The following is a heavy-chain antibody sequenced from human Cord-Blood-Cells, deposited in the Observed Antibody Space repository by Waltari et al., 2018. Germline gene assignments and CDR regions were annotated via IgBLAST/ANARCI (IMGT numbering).Heavy chain of an antibody. CDR2: INPNSGGT. V-gene: IGHV1-2*04. J-gene: IGHJ6*02. CDR3: ARDRGSSWYYYGMDV. CDR1: GYTFTGYY. D-gene: IGHD6-13*01. Sequence: QVQLVQSGAEVKKPGASVKVSCKASGYTFTGYYTHWVRPAPGQGLEWMGWINPNSGGTNYAQKFQGWVTMTRDTSISTAYMELSRLRSDDTAVYYCARDRGSSWYYYGMDVWGQGTTVTVSS.